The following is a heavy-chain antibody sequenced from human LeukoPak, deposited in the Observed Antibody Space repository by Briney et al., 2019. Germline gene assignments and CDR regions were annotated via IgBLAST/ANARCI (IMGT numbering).Heavy chain of an antibody. Sequence: GGSLRLSCAASGFSFSSYSMNRVRQAPGKGLEWVSFISFSGTYIYYADSLKGRITISRDNARRSLFLQMNSLRAEDTAVYYCARRASTERGHSYGLDYWGQGTLVTVSS. CDR2: ISFSGTYI. J-gene: IGHJ4*02. CDR3: ARRASTERGHSYGLDY. CDR1: GFSFSSYS. D-gene: IGHD5-18*01. V-gene: IGHV3-21*01.